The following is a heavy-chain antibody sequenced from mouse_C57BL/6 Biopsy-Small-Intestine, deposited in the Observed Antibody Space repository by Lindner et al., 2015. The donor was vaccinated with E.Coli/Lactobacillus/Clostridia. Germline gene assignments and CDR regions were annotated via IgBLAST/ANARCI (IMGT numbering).Heavy chain of an antibody. V-gene: IGHV1-9*01. CDR1: GYTFTGYW. J-gene: IGHJ2*01. CDR3: AREGDYDYDVVDY. D-gene: IGHD2-4*01. CDR2: ILPGSGSS. Sequence: SCKATGYTFTGYWIEWVKQRPGHGLEWIGEILPGSGSSKYNEKFKGKATFTADTSSNTANMQLSSLTTEDSAIYYCAREGDYDYDVVDYWGQGTTLTVSS.